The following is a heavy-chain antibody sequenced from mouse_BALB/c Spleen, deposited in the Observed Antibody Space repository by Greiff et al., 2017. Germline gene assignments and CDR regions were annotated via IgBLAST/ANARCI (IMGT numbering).Heavy chain of an antibody. J-gene: IGHJ3*01. Sequence: VQLQQSGPELVKPGASVKMSCKASGYTFTGYVMHWVQQTPGQGLEWIGYINPYDDGTKYNEKFKGKATLTSDKASSTAYLYLSSLTSEDDAVDYYDRETVYNGNNEGFAYWGQGTLVTVSA. V-gene: IGHV1-14*01. CDR2: INPYDDGT. CDR1: GYTFTGYV. D-gene: IGHD2-1*01. CDR3: DRETVYNGNNEGFAY.